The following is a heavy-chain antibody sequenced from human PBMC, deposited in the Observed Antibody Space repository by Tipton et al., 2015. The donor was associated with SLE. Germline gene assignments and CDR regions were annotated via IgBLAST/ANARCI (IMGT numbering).Heavy chain of an antibody. J-gene: IGHJ2*01. CDR3: ARDMHDIVAGYSRHWYFDL. V-gene: IGHV4-59*01. CDR1: GGSISSYY. Sequence: ILSLTCTVSGGSISSYYWSWIRQPPGKGLEWIGYIYYSGSTNYNPSLKSRVTISVDTSKNQFSLKLSSVTAADTAVYYCARDMHDIVAGYSRHWYFDLWGRGTLVTVSS. CDR2: IYYSGST. D-gene: IGHD3-9*01.